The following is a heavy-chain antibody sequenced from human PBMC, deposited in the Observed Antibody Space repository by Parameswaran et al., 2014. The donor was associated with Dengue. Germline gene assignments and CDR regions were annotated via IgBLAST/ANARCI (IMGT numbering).Heavy chain of an antibody. CDR2: IYYSGST. Sequence: VRQAPGKGLEWIGYIYYSGSTNYNPSLKSRVTISVDTSKNQFSLKLSSVTAADTAVYYCARDGVLHYFDYWGQGTLVTVSS. V-gene: IGHV4-59*01. J-gene: IGHJ4*02. D-gene: IGHD3-3*01. CDR3: ARDGVLHYFDY.